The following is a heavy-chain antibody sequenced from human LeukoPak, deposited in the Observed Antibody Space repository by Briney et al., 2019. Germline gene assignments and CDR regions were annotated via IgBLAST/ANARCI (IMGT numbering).Heavy chain of an antibody. Sequence: ASVKVSCKASGYTFTSYYMHWVRQAPGQGLEWMGIINPSGGSTSYAQKFQGRVTMTRDTSISTAYMELSRLRSDDTAVYYCAREGRGSYGGAVDYWGQGTLVTVSS. V-gene: IGHV1-46*01. CDR1: GYTFTSYY. J-gene: IGHJ4*02. D-gene: IGHD1-26*01. CDR2: INPSGGST. CDR3: AREGRGSYGGAVDY.